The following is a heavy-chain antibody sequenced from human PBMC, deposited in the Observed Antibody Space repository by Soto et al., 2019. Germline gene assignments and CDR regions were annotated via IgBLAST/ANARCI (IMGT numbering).Heavy chain of an antibody. J-gene: IGHJ6*02. CDR3: ARGDGRYYGMDV. CDR1: GFTFSSYA. Sequence: EVQLLESGGGLVQPGGSLRLSCAASGFTFSSYAMSWVRQAPGKGLEWVSAISGSGGSTYYADSVKGRFTISRDNSKNTRYLQMISLRAEDTAVYYCARGDGRYYGMDVWGQGTTVTVSS. V-gene: IGHV3-23*01. D-gene: IGHD3-16*01. CDR2: ISGSGGST.